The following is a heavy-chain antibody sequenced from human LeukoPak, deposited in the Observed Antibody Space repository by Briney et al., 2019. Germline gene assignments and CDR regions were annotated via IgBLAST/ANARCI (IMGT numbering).Heavy chain of an antibody. CDR3: ARSLPGDGRYFDY. V-gene: IGHV4-34*01. CDR1: GGSFSGYY. CDR2: IYHTGTT. D-gene: IGHD7-27*01. J-gene: IGHJ4*02. Sequence: PSETLSLTCTVYGGSFSGYYGSWIRQPPGRGLEWIGEIYHTGTTYYNPSLKSRVTISLDTSRNQLSLKLSSVTAADTAVYFCARSLPGDGRYFDYWGQGTLVTVSS.